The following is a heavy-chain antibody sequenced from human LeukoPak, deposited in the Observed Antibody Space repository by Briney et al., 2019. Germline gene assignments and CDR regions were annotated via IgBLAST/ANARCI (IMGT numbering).Heavy chain of an antibody. CDR3: AAGAGWLIDW. V-gene: IGHV3-7*01. CDR2: IEKDGSEI. D-gene: IGHD6-19*01. CDR1: GFTFSNYW. J-gene: IGHJ4*02. Sequence: QPEGSLRLSCAASGFTFSNYWMNWVRQAPGKGMEWVAIIEKDGSEILYVDSVKGRFTISRDNAKNSLYLQMNSLRAEDTAVYYCAAGAGWLIDWWGQGTLVTVSS.